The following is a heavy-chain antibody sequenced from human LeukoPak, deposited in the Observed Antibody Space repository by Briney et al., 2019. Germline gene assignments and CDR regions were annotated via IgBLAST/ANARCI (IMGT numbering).Heavy chain of an antibody. D-gene: IGHD1-26*01. CDR2: INTHSCAT. V-gene: IGHV1-2*02. CDR3: ARGLIGGLRKGFDF. J-gene: IGHJ4*02. Sequence: ASVRVSCKASGNTFSVYYVHWVRQAPGQGLEWMVGINTHSCATNYTQSFQAIVTITTDTSVTTAYMDLDRLESDDAAVYFCARGLIGGLRKGFDFWGQGTLVTVSS. CDR1: GNTFSVYY.